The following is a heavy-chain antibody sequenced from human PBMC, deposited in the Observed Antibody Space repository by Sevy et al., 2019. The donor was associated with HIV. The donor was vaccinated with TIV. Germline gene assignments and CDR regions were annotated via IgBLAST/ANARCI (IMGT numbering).Heavy chain of an antibody. CDR3: AKDGHYYDSSADYVNYFDY. Sequence: GGSLRLSCAASGFTFSSYAMSWVRQAPGKGLEWVSAISGSASSTYYADSVKGRFTISRDNSKNTLYLLLNSLRAEDTAVYYCAKDGHYYDSSADYVNYFDYWGQGTLVTVSS. J-gene: IGHJ4*02. CDR2: ISGSASST. CDR1: GFTFSSYA. V-gene: IGHV3-23*01. D-gene: IGHD3-22*01.